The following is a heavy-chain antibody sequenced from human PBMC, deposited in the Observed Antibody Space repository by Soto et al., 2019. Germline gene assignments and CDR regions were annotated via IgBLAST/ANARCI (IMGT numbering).Heavy chain of an antibody. D-gene: IGHD4-17*01. Sequence: SETLSLTCTVSGGSISSYYWSWIRQPPGKGLEWIGYIYYSGSTNYNPSLKSRVTISVDTSKNQFSLKLSSVTAADTAVYYCAREKDYGDYFNYWGQGTLVTVSS. CDR2: IYYSGST. J-gene: IGHJ4*02. CDR1: GGSISSYY. CDR3: AREKDYGDYFNY. V-gene: IGHV4-59*01.